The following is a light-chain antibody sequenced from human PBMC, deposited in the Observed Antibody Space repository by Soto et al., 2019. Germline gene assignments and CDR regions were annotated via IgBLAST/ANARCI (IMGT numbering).Light chain of an antibody. CDR1: QSISNY. J-gene: IGKJ3*01. CDR3: QQSYSTPHT. Sequence: DIQMAQSPSSLYASVGDTVTITCRASQSISNYLNWYQQKPGKAPNLLIYGASSLHSGVPSRFSGSGSGTDFTLTISSLQPEDFATYYCQQSYSTPHTFGPGTKVDIK. V-gene: IGKV1-39*01. CDR2: GAS.